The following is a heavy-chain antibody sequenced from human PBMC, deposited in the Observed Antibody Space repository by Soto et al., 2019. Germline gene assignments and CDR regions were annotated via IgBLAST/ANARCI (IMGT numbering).Heavy chain of an antibody. V-gene: IGHV1-18*04. CDR3: ARGQSVDWLSGLHY. CDR2: ISGYNGNT. D-gene: IGHD3-9*01. Sequence: QVQLVQSGAEVKKSGASVTVSCKASGFTFTSYGISWVRQAPGQGLDWVGWISGYNGNTIYVQKLQGRVSMTTDTASSTAYMELRSLSSDDTAVYYCARGQSVDWLSGLHYWGQGTLVIVSS. J-gene: IGHJ4*02. CDR1: GFTFTSYG.